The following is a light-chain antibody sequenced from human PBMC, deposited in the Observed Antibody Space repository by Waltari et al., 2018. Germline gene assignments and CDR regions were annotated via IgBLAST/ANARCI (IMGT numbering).Light chain of an antibody. CDR2: DVS. CDR3: HQRINWPPGS. CDR1: QSVESY. Sequence: EIVLTQSPATLSLSPGERATLYCRASQSVESYLAWFQLKPGQAPRLLIYDVSNRAAGTPARFSGSGSGTDFTLSIINLEPEDFAVYYCHQRINWPPGSFGGGTKVEIK. V-gene: IGKV3-11*01. J-gene: IGKJ4*01.